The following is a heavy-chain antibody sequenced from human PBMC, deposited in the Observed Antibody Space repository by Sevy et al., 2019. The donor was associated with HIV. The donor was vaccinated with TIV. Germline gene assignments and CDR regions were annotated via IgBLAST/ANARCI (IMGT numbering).Heavy chain of an antibody. Sequence: GGSLRLSCAASGFTFSNAWMSWVRQAPGKGLEWVGRIKSKTDGGTTDYAAPVKGRFTISRDDSKSTLYLQMNSLKTEDTAVYYCTTGWGSWYLGAFDIWGQGTMVTVSS. J-gene: IGHJ3*02. V-gene: IGHV3-15*01. CDR1: GFTFSNAW. CDR3: TTGWGSWYLGAFDI. D-gene: IGHD6-13*01. CDR2: IKSKTDGGTT.